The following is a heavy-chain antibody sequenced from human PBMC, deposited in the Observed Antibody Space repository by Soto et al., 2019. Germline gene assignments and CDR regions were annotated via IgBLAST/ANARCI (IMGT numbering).Heavy chain of an antibody. CDR2: INPHIDST. CDR3: AREQPGAAPYYYYGLDV. Sequence: QVQLVQSGAEVKKPGASVKVSCKASGYTFTNYYIHWVRQAPGQGLEWMGIINPHIDSTTYAQKFQGRVTMTRDTSTSIVYMELSSLRSEDTAVYFCAREQPGAAPYYYYGLDVWGQGTTVTVSS. CDR1: GYTFTNYY. J-gene: IGHJ6*02. V-gene: IGHV1-46*01. D-gene: IGHD6-19*01.